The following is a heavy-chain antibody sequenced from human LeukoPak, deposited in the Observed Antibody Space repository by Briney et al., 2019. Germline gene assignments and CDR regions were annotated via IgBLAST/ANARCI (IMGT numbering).Heavy chain of an antibody. CDR1: GYTFTSYG. CDR3: ARHPPYCSSTSCYSGYVVFDY. V-gene: IGHV1-18*01. D-gene: IGHD2-2*01. CDR2: ISAYNGNT. J-gene: IGHJ4*02. Sequence: GASVKVSCKASGYTFTSYGISWVRQAPGRGLEWMGWISAYNGNTNYAQKLQGRVTMTTDTSTSTAYMELRSLRSDDTAVYYCARHPPYCSSTSCYSGYVVFDYWGQGTLVIVSS.